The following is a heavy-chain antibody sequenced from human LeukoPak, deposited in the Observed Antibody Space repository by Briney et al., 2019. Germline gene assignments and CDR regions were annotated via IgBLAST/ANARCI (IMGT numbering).Heavy chain of an antibody. J-gene: IGHJ4*02. CDR3: ARHLSTVCFDY. CDR2: IYYSGST. V-gene: IGHV4-39*01. Sequence: SETLSLTCTVSGGSISSSSWCWGWIRQTPGKGLEWIGGIYYSGSTYYNPSLKSRVTIFVDTSKNHFSLKLSSGSAADTAVYYGARHLSTVCFDYWGQGTLVSVSS. CDR1: GGSISSSSWC. D-gene: IGHD4-17*01.